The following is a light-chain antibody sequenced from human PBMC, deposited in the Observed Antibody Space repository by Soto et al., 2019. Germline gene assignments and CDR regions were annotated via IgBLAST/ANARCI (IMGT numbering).Light chain of an antibody. CDR2: TAS. Sequence: DVPMTQSPSTLSASVGDRVTITCRASQSVSSWLAWYQQKPGKAPKLLISTASSLESGVPSRFSGSGSGTEFTLTISSLQPDDFATYYCQQYNHYSSFGQGTKLELK. CDR3: QQYNHYSS. V-gene: IGKV1-5*03. CDR1: QSVSSW. J-gene: IGKJ2*01.